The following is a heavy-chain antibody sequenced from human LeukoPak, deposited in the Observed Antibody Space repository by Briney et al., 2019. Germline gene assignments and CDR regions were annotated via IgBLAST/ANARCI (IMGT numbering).Heavy chain of an antibody. J-gene: IGHJ6*03. Sequence: SETLSLTCAVYGGSFSGYYWSWIRQPPGKGLEWIGEINHSGSTNYNPSLKSRVTISVDTSKNQFSLKLSSVTAADTAVYYCARTKKDYDSSGYYYYYYYMDVWGKGATVTVSS. V-gene: IGHV4-34*01. CDR1: GGSFSGYY. CDR3: ARTKKDYDSSGYYYYYYYMDV. CDR2: INHSGST. D-gene: IGHD3-22*01.